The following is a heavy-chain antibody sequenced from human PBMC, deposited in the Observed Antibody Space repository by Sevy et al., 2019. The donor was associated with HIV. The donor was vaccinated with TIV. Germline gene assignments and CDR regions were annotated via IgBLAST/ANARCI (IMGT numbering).Heavy chain of an antibody. Sequence: GGSLRLSCAASGFTFDDYAMHWVRQAPGKGLEWVSLISWDGGSTYYADSVKGRFTISRDNSKNSLYLQMNSLRAEDTALYYCAKDRRGSHFYDSSGYSRAYYYYGMDVWGQGTTVTVSS. J-gene: IGHJ6*02. CDR1: GFTFDDYA. CDR3: AKDRRGSHFYDSSGYSRAYYYYGMDV. CDR2: ISWDGGST. D-gene: IGHD3-22*01. V-gene: IGHV3-43D*03.